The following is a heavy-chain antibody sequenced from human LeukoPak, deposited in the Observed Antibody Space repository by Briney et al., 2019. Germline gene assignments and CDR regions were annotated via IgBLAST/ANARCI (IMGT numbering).Heavy chain of an antibody. CDR2: ISHSGST. D-gene: IGHD5-24*01. V-gene: IGHV4-38-2*02. J-gene: IGHJ6*03. CDR3: ARDRGKEYYYYFMDV. Sequence: SETLSLTCTVSGDSISNPYYWGWIRQPPGKGLEWIGSISHSGSTFYTPSLRSRVTISLDTSKNQFSLKLNSVTAADTAVYYCARDRGKEYYYYFMDVWGKGPTVTVSS. CDR1: GDSISNPYY.